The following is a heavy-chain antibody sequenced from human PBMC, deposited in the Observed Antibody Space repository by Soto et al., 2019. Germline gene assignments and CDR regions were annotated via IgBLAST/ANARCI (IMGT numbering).Heavy chain of an antibody. V-gene: IGHV1-69*06. CDR2: IIPLLKTV. D-gene: IGHD6-25*01. CDR1: GGTFASYS. CDR3: ARDPVDLFGYMDV. Sequence: QEELVQSGAEVKKPGSSVNVSCKASGGTFASYSITWVRQAPGQRLEWMGEIIPLLKTVNDAQKFQGRVTITGDRSTSTVYMALSRLRSDDTAVYYCARDPVDLFGYMDVWGHGTTVTVS. J-gene: IGHJ6*02.